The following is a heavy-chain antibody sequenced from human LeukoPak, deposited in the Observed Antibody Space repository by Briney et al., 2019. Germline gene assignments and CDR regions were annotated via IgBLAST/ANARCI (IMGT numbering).Heavy chain of an antibody. D-gene: IGHD1-1*01. CDR3: ARQTGTLYYFDY. V-gene: IGHV3-64*01. J-gene: IGHJ4*02. CDR1: GFTFSSYA. Sequence: GGSLRLSCAASGFTFSSYAMHWVRQAPGKGLEYVSAISSNGGSTYYANSVKGRFTISRDSSKNTLYLQMGSLRAEDMAVYYCARQTGTLYYFDYWGQGTLVTVSS. CDR2: ISSNGGST.